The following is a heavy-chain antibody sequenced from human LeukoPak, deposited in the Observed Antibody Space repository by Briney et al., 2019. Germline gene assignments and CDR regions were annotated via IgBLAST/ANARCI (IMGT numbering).Heavy chain of an antibody. CDR1: GLTFSSYS. CDR3: ARNFGGVIDHDAFDI. CDR2: ISSSSSYI. V-gene: IGHV3-21*01. Sequence: GGSLRLSCAASGLTFSSYSMNWVRQAPGKGLEWVSSISSSSSYIYYADSVKGRFTIPRDNAKNSLYLQMNSLRAEDTAVYYCARNFGGVIDHDAFDIWGQGTMVTVSS. J-gene: IGHJ3*02. D-gene: IGHD3-16*02.